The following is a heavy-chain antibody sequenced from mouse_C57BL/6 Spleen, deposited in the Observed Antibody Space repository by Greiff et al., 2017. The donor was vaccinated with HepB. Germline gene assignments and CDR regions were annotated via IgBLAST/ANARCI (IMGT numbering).Heavy chain of an antibody. Sequence: QVQLQQPGAELVKPGASVKMSCKASGYTFTSYWITWVKQRPGQGLEWIGDIYPGSGSTNYNEKFKSKATLTVDTSSSTADMQLSSLTSEDSAVYYCARKDYSNGWFAYWGQGTLVTVSA. CDR1: GYTFTSYW. J-gene: IGHJ3*01. CDR3: ARKDYSNGWFAY. D-gene: IGHD2-5*01. V-gene: IGHV1-55*01. CDR2: IYPGSGST.